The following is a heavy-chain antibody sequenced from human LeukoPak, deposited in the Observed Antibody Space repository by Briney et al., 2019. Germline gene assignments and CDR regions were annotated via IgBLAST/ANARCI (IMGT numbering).Heavy chain of an antibody. CDR1: GFTFSDYY. D-gene: IGHD2-2*01. Sequence: GGSLRLSCAASGFTFSDYYMSWIRQAPGKGLEWVSYISSSGSTIYYADPVKGRFTISRDNAKNSLYLQMNSLRAEDTAVYYCARDRLGYCSSTSCYGHYMDVWGKGTTVTVSS. CDR2: ISSSGSTI. V-gene: IGHV3-11*04. J-gene: IGHJ6*03. CDR3: ARDRLGYCSSTSCYGHYMDV.